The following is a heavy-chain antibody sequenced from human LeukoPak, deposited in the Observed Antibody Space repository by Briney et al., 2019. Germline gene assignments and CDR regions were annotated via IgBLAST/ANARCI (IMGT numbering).Heavy chain of an antibody. CDR1: GLTFSSYA. J-gene: IGHJ4*02. V-gene: IGHV3-23*01. D-gene: IGHD3-10*01. CDR3: AKITMARTPNY. CDR2: INENGRKT. Sequence: GGSLRLSCAASGLTFSSYAMNWVRQASGKGLEWVSGINENGRKTYYADSVKGRFSISRDNSKNALYLQMSDLRAEDTAVYFCAKITMARTPNYWGQGTLVTVSS.